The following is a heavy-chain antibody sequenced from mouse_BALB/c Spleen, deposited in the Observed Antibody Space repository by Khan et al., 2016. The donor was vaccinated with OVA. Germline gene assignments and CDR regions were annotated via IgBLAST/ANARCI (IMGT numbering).Heavy chain of an antibody. CDR3: ARNYRYDVYFDS. Sequence: EVQLQESGPELVKPGASVKMSCTASGYTFTSSVIHWVRQKSGQGLDWIGYIYPFNDGTKYNEKFEGKATLTSDKSSSTAYMERSSLTSEDSAVYYCARNYRYDVYFDSWGQGTTLTVSS. CDR1: GYTFTSSV. CDR2: IYPFNDGT. V-gene: IGHV1S136*01. J-gene: IGHJ2*01. D-gene: IGHD2-14*01.